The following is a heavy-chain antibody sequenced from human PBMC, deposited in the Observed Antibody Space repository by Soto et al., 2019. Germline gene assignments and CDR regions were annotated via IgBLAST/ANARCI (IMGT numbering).Heavy chain of an antibody. CDR3: ARASSGYFYYFDD. J-gene: IGHJ4*02. Sequence: ASVKVSCKASGYTFTGYYMHWVRQAPGQGLEWMGWINPNSGGTNYAQKFQGWVTMTRDTSISTAYMELSRLRSDDTAVYYCARASSGYFYYFDDWGQGSLVTVSS. CDR2: INPNSGGT. D-gene: IGHD3-22*01. CDR1: GYTFTGYY. V-gene: IGHV1-2*04.